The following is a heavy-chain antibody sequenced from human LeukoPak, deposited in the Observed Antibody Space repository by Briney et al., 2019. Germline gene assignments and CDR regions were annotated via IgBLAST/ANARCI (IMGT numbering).Heavy chain of an antibody. CDR3: AKDPGVVVVAATGLDY. J-gene: IGHJ4*02. CDR2: ISYDGSNK. V-gene: IGHV3-30*18. D-gene: IGHD2-15*01. Sequence: GGSLRLSCAASGFTFSSYGMHWVRQAPGKGLEWVAVISYDGSNKYYADSVKGRFTISRDNSENTLYLQMNSLRAEDTAVYYCAKDPGVVVVAATGLDYWGQGTLVTVSS. CDR1: GFTFSSYG.